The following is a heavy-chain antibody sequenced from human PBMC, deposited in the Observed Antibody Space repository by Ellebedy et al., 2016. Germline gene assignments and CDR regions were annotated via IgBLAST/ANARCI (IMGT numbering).Heavy chain of an antibody. CDR2: ISTYNGDT. V-gene: IGHV1-18*01. Sequence: ASVKVSCKASGYTFSSYGITWVRQAPGQGLEWMGWISTYNGDTNYAQTLQGGVTMTTDTSTSTAYMELRSLRSDDTAVYYCARDPGFYYDSIAYIWYFDLWGRGTLVTVSS. CDR1: GYTFSSYG. D-gene: IGHD3-22*01. CDR3: ARDPGFYYDSIAYIWYFDL. J-gene: IGHJ2*01.